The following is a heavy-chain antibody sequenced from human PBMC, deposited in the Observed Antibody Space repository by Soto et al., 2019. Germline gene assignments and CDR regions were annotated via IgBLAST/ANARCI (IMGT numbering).Heavy chain of an antibody. CDR2: IHPGDSDT. CDR3: ARLLAEYSASVGP. V-gene: IGHV5-51*01. Sequence: GESLKISCKGSGYSFASYWIGWVCQMPGKGLEWMAIIHPGDSDTRYSPSFRGQVTISADKSTSRAYLQWSSLEASDTAIYYCARLLAEYSASVGPWGQGTMVTVSS. CDR1: GYSFASYW. J-gene: IGHJ5*02. D-gene: IGHD6-6*01.